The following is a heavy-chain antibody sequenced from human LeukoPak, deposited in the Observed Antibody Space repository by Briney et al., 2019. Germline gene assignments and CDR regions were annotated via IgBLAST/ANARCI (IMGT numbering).Heavy chain of an antibody. D-gene: IGHD1-7*01. CDR1: GFTFSNYW. V-gene: IGHV3-7*01. J-gene: IGHJ4*02. CDR3: ASRAGKPGNTPWCFDY. CDR2: IKQDGSER. Sequence: GGSLRLSCAASGFTFSNYWMAWVRQAPGKGPEWVANIKQDGSERNYVDSVKGRFTIARDNTKNSLYLQMTSLRGEDTAVYYCASRAGKPGNTPWCFDYWGQGALVTVSS.